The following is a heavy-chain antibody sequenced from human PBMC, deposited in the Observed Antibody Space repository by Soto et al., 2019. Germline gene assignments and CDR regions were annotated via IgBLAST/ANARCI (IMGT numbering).Heavy chain of an antibody. V-gene: IGHV3-30-3*01. J-gene: IGHJ4*02. D-gene: IGHD1-1*01. Sequence: QVQLVESGGGVVQPGRSLRLSCAASGFTFSSYAMHWVRQAPGKGLEWEAVISYDGSNKYYADSVKGRFTISRDNSKNTLYLQMNSLRAEDTAVYYCAREIQTPLTYYFDYWGQGTLVTVSS. CDR1: GFTFSSYA. CDR3: AREIQTPLTYYFDY. CDR2: ISYDGSNK.